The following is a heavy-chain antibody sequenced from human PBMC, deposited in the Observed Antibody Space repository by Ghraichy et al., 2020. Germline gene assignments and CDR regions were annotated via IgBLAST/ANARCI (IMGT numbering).Heavy chain of an antibody. D-gene: IGHD1-26*01. CDR2: IRNKARSHTT. J-gene: IGHJ4*02. Sequence: GGSLRLSCAASGFTFSDHFMDWVRQAPGKGLEWVGRIRNKARSHTTEYAASGKGRFTISSDDSKNSLYLKMNSLKTEDTAVYYCDRARATTYPELDSWGQGTLVSVPS. CDR3: DRARATTYPELDS. V-gene: IGHV3-72*01. CDR1: GFTFSDHF.